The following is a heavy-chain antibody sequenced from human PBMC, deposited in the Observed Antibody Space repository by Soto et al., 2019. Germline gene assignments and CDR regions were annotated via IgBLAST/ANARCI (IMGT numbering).Heavy chain of an antibody. V-gene: IGHV4-34*01. J-gene: IGHJ5*02. D-gene: IGHD2-15*01. CDR2: IDENGSA. Sequence: SQTLSHTCVVSGGSFSSYHWAWIRQTPVKGLEWIGEIDENGSARYNPSLQGRVTLSLDTPKSQLSLSLSSVTAADTAVYYCARDCRASNFLPRWFDPWGQGTLVTVSS. CDR3: ARDCRASNFLPRWFDP. CDR1: GGSFSSYH.